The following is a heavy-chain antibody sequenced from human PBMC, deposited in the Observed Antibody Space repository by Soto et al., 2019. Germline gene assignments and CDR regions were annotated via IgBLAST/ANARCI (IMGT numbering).Heavy chain of an antibody. V-gene: IGHV3-23*01. CDR2: ISGGGGGT. CDR1: TFTFSSYA. J-gene: IGHJ1*01. D-gene: IGHD6-13*01. Sequence: PGGSLRLSCAASTFTFSSYAMSWVRQAPGRGLEWVSTISGGGGGTYYADSVKGRFTISRDNSKNTLYLQMNSLRTEDTAIYYCAKVEPYSGSSYRGYFQHWXQGTLVTVSS. CDR3: AKVEPYSGSSYRGYFQH.